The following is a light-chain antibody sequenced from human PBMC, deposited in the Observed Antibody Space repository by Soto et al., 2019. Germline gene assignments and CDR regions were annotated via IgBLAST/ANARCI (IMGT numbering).Light chain of an antibody. CDR2: EAS. CDR3: QQYHSVPLT. V-gene: IGKV4-1*01. CDR1: QRVLSSSDNQNY. Sequence: DIVMTPSPDSLAVSLGEMATINCKPSQRVLSSSDNQNYLAWFQQKPRQPPTLLLYEASTRESGVPDRFSVSGSSTDFTLTISSLQAEDVAVYYCQQYHSVPLTFGGGTKVEV. J-gene: IGKJ4*01.